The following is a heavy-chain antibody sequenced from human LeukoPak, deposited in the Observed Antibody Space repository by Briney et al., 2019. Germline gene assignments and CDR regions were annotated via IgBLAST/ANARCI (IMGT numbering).Heavy chain of an antibody. CDR3: VRGIPSGPIFDY. CDR1: GGTFSSYA. CDR2: IIPILGIA. Sequence: SVKVSCKASGGTFSSYAISWVRQAPGQGLEWMGRIIPILGIANYAQKFQGRVTITADKSTSTAYMELSSLRSEDTAVYYCVRGIPSGPIFDYWGQGTLVTVSS. D-gene: IGHD6-25*01. J-gene: IGHJ4*02. V-gene: IGHV1-69*04.